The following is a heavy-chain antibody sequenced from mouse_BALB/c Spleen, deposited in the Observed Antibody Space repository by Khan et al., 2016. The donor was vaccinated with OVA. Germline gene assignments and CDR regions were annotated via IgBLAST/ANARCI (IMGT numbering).Heavy chain of an antibody. CDR3: VASKYYGSGLNAMDY. CDR1: GYTFTSYW. V-gene: IGHV1S41*01. Sequence: DLVKPGASVKLSCKASGYTFTSYWINWIKQRPGQGLEWIGYITPGSGSPYYNKMFTVKATLTADKSSTTAYIQLSSLSSEASAVSFGVASKYYGSGLNAMDYWGQRTSVPVSS. CDR2: ITPGSGSP. J-gene: IGHJ4*01. D-gene: IGHD1-1*01.